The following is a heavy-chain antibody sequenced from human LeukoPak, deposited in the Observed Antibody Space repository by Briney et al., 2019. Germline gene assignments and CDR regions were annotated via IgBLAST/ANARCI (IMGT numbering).Heavy chain of an antibody. Sequence: ASVKVSCKASGGTFSSYAISWVRQAPGQGLEWMGGIIPIFGTANYAQKFQGRVTITADESTSTAYMELSSLRSEDTAVYYCARSASEVLLWFGESSWAFDYWGQGTLVTVSS. CDR3: ARSASEVLLWFGESSWAFDY. V-gene: IGHV1-69*13. CDR1: GGTFSSYA. J-gene: IGHJ4*02. D-gene: IGHD3-10*01. CDR2: IIPIFGTA.